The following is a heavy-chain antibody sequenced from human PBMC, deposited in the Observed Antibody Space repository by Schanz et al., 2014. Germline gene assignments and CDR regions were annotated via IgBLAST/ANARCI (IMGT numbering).Heavy chain of an antibody. CDR3: ARRGWTTVTRAYYYDNSAYYDY. CDR1: GYTFTRSG. J-gene: IGHJ4*02. V-gene: IGHV1-18*01. Sequence: QVQLVQSGGEVKTPGASVKVSCKASGYTFTRSGISWVRQAPGQGLEWMGWIGGSDGNTNYAQNLQGRVTMTTDTSTSTAYMELRSLRSDDTAVYYCARRGWTTVTRAYYYDNSAYYDYWGQGTLVTVSS. CDR2: IGGSDGNT. D-gene: IGHD3-22*01.